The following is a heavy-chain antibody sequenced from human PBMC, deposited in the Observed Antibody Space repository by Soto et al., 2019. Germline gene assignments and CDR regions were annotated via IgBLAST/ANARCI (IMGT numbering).Heavy chain of an antibody. CDR2: IYTSGGT. CDR3: AREDCSTTSCLYGVDV. J-gene: IGHJ6*02. V-gene: IGHV4-4*07. CDR1: GGSIGSYY. Sequence: SETLSLTCTVSGGSIGSYYWNWIRQPAGKGLEWIGRIYTSGGTNYNPSLKSRVTMSVDTSKNQLSLKLSTVTAADTAAYYCAREDCSTTSCLYGVDVWGQGTTGTVSS. D-gene: IGHD2-2*01.